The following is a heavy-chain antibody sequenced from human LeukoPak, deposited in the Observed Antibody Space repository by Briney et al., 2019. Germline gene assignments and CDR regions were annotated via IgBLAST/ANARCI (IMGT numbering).Heavy chain of an antibody. CDR1: GFTFSTYA. CDR2: ITGSAIST. Sequence: GGSLRLSCAASGFTFSTYAMTWVRQAPGKGLEWVSTITGSAISTYYADSVKGRFTISRDNSKNTLYLQMNSLRAEDTALYYCAKDVDNGDYVVYWGQGTLVTVSS. V-gene: IGHV3-23*01. CDR3: AKDVDNGDYVVY. D-gene: IGHD4-17*01. J-gene: IGHJ4*02.